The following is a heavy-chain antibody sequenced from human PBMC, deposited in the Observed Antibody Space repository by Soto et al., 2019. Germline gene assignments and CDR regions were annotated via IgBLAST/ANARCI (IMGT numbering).Heavy chain of an antibody. Sequence: LSLTCSVSGTSVSNYYWSWIRQPAGKGLEHIGRIYTSGSTSYNPSLKSRVTMSMDTSQTQIYLNLTSVTAADTAVYYCARGGIQLSYAFDYWGQGIQVTVSS. J-gene: IGHJ4*02. CDR1: GTSVSNYY. V-gene: IGHV4-4*07. CDR2: IYTSGST. D-gene: IGHD5-18*01. CDR3: ARGGIQLSYAFDY.